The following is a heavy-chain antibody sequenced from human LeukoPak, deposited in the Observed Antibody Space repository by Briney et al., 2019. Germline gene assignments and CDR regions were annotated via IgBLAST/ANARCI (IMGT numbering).Heavy chain of an antibody. CDR1: GFTYSIYT. J-gene: IGHJ3*02. CDR2: ISSCSTYI. D-gene: IGHD2-2*01. CDR3: VREGGYCNSTSCYLNGFDI. Sequence: PGGPLRLSCVASGFTYSIYTMNWVRQAPGKGLEWVSSISSCSTYIFYADSVKGRFTISRDNAKNSLYLQMNSLRAEDTAVYYCVREGGYCNSTSCYLNGFDIWGQGTLVTVSS. V-gene: IGHV3-21*01.